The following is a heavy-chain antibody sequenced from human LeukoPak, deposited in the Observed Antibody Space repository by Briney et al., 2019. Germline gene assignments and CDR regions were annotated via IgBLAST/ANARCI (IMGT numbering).Heavy chain of an antibody. J-gene: IGHJ6*02. CDR2: LFYSGST. Sequence: PSETLSLTCTVSGGSISSYYWSWIRQPPGKGLEWIAYLFYSGSTDYNPSLESRVTISVDTSKNLFSLKLSSVTAADTAVYYCATTGRRYYDSGSYYISGMDVWGQGTTVTVSS. CDR3: ATTGRRYYDSGSYYISGMDV. V-gene: IGHV4-59*01. D-gene: IGHD3-10*01. CDR1: GGSISSYY.